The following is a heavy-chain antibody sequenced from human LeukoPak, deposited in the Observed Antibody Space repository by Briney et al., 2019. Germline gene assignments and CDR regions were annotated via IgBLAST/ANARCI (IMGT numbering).Heavy chain of an antibody. CDR3: ARDRVVDATFYKYDALDV. Sequence: SETLSLTCAVYGGSFSGYYWSWVRQPPGKGLQWIGEIYHRGSTNYNPSLKSRVAISLDTSKNQFSLKLISVTAADTALYYCARDRVVDATFYKYDALDVWGQGTTVTVSS. CDR2: IYHRGST. V-gene: IGHV4-34*01. D-gene: IGHD2-15*01. J-gene: IGHJ6*02. CDR1: GGSFSGYY.